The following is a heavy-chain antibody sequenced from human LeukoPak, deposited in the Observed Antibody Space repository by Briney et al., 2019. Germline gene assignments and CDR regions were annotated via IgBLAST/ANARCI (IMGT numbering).Heavy chain of an antibody. Sequence: GGSLRLSCAASGFTFSSYGMHWVRQAPGKGLEWVAFIRYDGSNKYYADSVKGRFTISRDNSKNTLYLQMNSLRAEDTAVYYCAKYCYYGSGSYSHIDYWGQGTLVTVSS. CDR2: IRYDGSNK. D-gene: IGHD3-10*01. J-gene: IGHJ4*02. V-gene: IGHV3-30*02. CDR1: GFTFSSYG. CDR3: AKYCYYGSGSYSHIDY.